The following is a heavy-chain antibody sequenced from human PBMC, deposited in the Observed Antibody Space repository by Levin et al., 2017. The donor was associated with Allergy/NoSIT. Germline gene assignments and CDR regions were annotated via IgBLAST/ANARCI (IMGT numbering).Heavy chain of an antibody. J-gene: IGHJ4*02. Sequence: SETLSLTCTVSGGSISSYYWSWVRQPPGKGLEWIGYIYYSGSTNYNPSLKSRVTMSLDTSKNQFSLKLSSVTAADTAVYYCARLYYYGSGSDFDYWRQGTLVTVSS. CDR2: IYYSGST. CDR3: ARLYYYGSGSDFDY. CDR1: GGSISSYY. V-gene: IGHV4-59*01. D-gene: IGHD3-10*01.